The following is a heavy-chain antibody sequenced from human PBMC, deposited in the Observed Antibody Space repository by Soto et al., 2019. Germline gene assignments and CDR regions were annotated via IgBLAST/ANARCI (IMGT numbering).Heavy chain of an antibody. V-gene: IGHV1-46*01. CDR3: ARDGGLLTASWHYDL. J-gene: IGHJ2*01. CDR2: INPRTGRT. D-gene: IGHD2-21*02. CDR1: GYTFSNYC. Sequence: QVHLAQSGADVKKPGTSVKVSCKATGYTFSNYCMYWVRQAPGHGLEWMGMINPRTGRTRYGRKFQDRVTLSRDTSTTTVYMELTSLTSDDTAVYYCARDGGLLTASWHYDLWGPGTLVTVSS.